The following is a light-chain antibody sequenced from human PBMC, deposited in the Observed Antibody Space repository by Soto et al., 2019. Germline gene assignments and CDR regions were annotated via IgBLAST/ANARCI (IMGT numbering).Light chain of an antibody. V-gene: IGKV3-20*01. CDR3: QQYGSSPNT. J-gene: IGKJ3*01. Sequence: VFTQSPGTVSLSPCERATLSCRASQSVSSSYLAWCQQKPGQAPRLLIYGASSRATGIPDRFSGSGSGTDFTLTISRLEPEDFAVYYCQQYGSSPNTFGPGTKVDIK. CDR2: GAS. CDR1: QSVSSSY.